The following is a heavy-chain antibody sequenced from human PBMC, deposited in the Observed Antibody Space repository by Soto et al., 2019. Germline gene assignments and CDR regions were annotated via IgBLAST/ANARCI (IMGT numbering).Heavy chain of an antibody. Sequence: PGDSLKISCMGSGYSFTSNWIGWVRQMPGKGLEWMGIIYPGDSDNRYSPPFQGQVTISADKSISTAYLQWSRLKASDSAMYYCARMDSGALGTDYWGKGTLVTISS. J-gene: IGHJ4*02. CDR3: ARMDSGALGTDY. CDR1: GYSFTSNW. V-gene: IGHV5-51*01. D-gene: IGHD2-15*01. CDR2: IYPGDSDN.